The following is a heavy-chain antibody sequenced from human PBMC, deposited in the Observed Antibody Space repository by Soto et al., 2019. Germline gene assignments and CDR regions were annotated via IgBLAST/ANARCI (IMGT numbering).Heavy chain of an antibody. J-gene: IGHJ4*02. CDR3: ARLMVYAAYYFDY. V-gene: IGHV4-39*01. CDR2: IYYSGST. Sequence: SETLSLTCTVSGGSISSSSYYWGWIRQPPGKGLEWIGSIYYSGSTYYNPSLKSRVTISVDTSKNQFSLKLSSVTAADTAVYYCARLMVYAAYYFDYRGQGTLVTVSS. D-gene: IGHD2-8*01. CDR1: GGSISSSSYY.